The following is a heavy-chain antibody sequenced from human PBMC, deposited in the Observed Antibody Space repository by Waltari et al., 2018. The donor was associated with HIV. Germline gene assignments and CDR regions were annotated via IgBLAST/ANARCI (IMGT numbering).Heavy chain of an antibody. V-gene: IGHV4-39*01. CDR3: TSGGVGSTEDFYYGMDV. Sequence: QLHLQQSGPGLVNPSETLSLSCTVSGGSISRRNYYWGWIRQPPGMGLEWIGSIYYSGSTYYNPSLKSRFTVSVDTSRNQFSLKLYSVTAADTAVYYCTSGGVGSTEDFYYGMDVWGQGTTVTVSS. CDR2: IYYSGST. CDR1: GGSISRRNYY. D-gene: IGHD3-16*01. J-gene: IGHJ6*02.